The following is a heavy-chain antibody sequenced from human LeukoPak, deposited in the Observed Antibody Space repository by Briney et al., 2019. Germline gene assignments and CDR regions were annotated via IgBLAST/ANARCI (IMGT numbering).Heavy chain of an antibody. J-gene: IGHJ4*02. V-gene: IGHV3-53*01. CDR1: GFFVRNNY. CDR3: ASLKGLFDYFDY. Sequence: GGSLRLSCVASGFFVRNNYMSWVGQAPGKGLEWVSVLYNAGSTYYADSVKGRFTISRDNSKNTLYLQMYSLRAEDTAVYYCASLKGLFDYFDYWGQGILVTVYS. D-gene: IGHD3-22*01. CDR2: LYNAGST.